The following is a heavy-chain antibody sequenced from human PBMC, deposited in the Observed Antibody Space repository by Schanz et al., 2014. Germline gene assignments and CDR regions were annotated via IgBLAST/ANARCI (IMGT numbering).Heavy chain of an antibody. J-gene: IGHJ4*02. D-gene: IGHD1-26*01. Sequence: EVQLVESGGGLVQPGGSLRLSCAASGFTFSDSWMHWVRQAPGKGLVWVSRTSNDGSFTTFADSVKGRFTISRDNAKNTLYLQMNSLRAEDTAVYYCARDYVGFDYWGQGTLVTVSS. CDR3: ARDYVGFDY. V-gene: IGHV3-74*01. CDR1: GFTFSDSW. CDR2: TSNDGSFT.